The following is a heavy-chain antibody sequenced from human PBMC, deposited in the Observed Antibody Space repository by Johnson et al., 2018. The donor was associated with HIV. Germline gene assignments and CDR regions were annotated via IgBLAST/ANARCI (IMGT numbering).Heavy chain of an antibody. D-gene: IGHD5-18*01. CDR3: ARDFPLGYRWGNGFDI. CDR2: IYSGDSA. J-gene: IGHJ3*02. Sequence: MQLVESGGGSVPPGGSLRLSCAASGFNVTGYYMSWVRQAPGKGLEWVSVIYSGDSAYYADSVKGRFTISRDSSNNTLYFQVNNLRIEDTAVYYCARDFPLGYRWGNGFDIWGQGTMVTVSS. V-gene: IGHV3-66*02. CDR1: GFNVTGYY.